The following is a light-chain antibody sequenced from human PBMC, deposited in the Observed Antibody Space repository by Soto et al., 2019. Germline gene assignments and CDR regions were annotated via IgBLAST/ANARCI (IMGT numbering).Light chain of an antibody. J-gene: IGKJ4*01. Sequence: EIVMTQSPATLSVSPGEGATLSCRASQSVSSDLAWYQQKPGQAPRLLIYGASPRATGIPARFSGSGSGTEFTLTISSLQSEDFAVYYCQQYNYWPENFGGGTKVEIK. CDR1: QSVSSD. CDR3: QQYNYWPEN. CDR2: GAS. V-gene: IGKV3-15*01.